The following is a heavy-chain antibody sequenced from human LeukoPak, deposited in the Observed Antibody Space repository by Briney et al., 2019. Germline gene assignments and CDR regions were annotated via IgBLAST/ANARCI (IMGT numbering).Heavy chain of an antibody. CDR3: AKDSLRPRLKAFDP. Sequence: PGGSLRLSCAASGFTFSSYAMSWVRQAPGKGLEWVSAISGSGGSTYHADSVKGRFTISRDNSKNTLYLQMNSLRAEDTAVYYCAKDSLRPRLKAFDPWGQGTLVTVSS. CDR1: GFTFSSYA. V-gene: IGHV3-23*01. D-gene: IGHD4-17*01. CDR2: ISGSGGST. J-gene: IGHJ5*02.